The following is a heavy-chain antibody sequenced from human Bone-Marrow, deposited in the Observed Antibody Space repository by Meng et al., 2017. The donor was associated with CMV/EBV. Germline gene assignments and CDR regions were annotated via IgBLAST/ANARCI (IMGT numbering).Heavy chain of an antibody. V-gene: IGHV4-34*01. Sequence: CRVSGGSFSGYSWNWIRQPPGKGLEWIGEINHGGSTNYNPSLKSRVTISVDTSKNQFSLKLSSVTAADTAVYYCARVGFWSGWFDPWGQGTLVTVSS. J-gene: IGHJ5*02. CDR1: GGSFSGYS. D-gene: IGHD3-3*01. CDR2: INHGGST. CDR3: ARVGFWSGWFDP.